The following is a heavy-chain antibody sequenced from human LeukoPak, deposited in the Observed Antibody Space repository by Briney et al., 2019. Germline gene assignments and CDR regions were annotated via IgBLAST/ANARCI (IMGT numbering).Heavy chain of an antibody. V-gene: IGHV3-30*18. D-gene: IGHD4-17*01. CDR3: AKGYPPMTTVTLPFDC. Sequence: GGSLRLSCAVSGFTFSTYGIHWVRQAPGKGLEWVALISYDGSTVYYADSVKGRFTISRDNSKNTLFLQMSSLGAEDTAVYYCAKGYPPMTTVTLPFDCWGQGTLVTVSS. J-gene: IGHJ4*02. CDR2: ISYDGSTV. CDR1: GFTFSTYG.